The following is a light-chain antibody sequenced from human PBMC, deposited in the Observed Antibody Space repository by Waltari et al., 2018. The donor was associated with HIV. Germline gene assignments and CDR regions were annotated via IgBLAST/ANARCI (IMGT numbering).Light chain of an antibody. CDR1: STNIGSKL. J-gene: IGLJ2*01. CDR3: AAWDDSLSGVV. V-gene: IGLV1-47*01. Sequence: QSVLTQPPSASGTPGQRVTISCSGRSTNIGSKLVTWYQHLPGTAPKLLIYRNNQRPSGVPDRFSGSKSGTSASLAISGLRSEDEADYYCAAWDDSLSGVVFGGGTKLTVL. CDR2: RNN.